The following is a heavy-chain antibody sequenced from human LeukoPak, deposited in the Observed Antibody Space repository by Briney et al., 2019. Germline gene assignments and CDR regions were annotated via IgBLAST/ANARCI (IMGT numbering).Heavy chain of an antibody. CDR2: IYYSGST. CDR1: GGSISSYY. CDR3: ARDQGWFDP. J-gene: IGHJ5*02. V-gene: IGHV4-59*01. Sequence: SETLSLTCTVSGGSISSYYWSWIRQPPGKGLEWIGYIYYSGSTNYNPSLKSRVTISVDTSKNQFSLKLSPVTAADTSVYYCARDQGWFDPWGQGTLVTVSS.